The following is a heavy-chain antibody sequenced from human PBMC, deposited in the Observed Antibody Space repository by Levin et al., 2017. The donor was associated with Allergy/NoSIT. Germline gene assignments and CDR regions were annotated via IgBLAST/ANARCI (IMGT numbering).Heavy chain of an antibody. CDR1: GGSISTYY. D-gene: IGHD3-10*01. J-gene: IGHJ5*02. CDR2: VYYSGGT. CDR3: ARDGSGNFYNWFDP. Sequence: SETLSLTCTVSGGSISTYYWSWIRQPPGKGLEWIGYVYYSGGTTYNPSLKSRVTILVDTSKNQFSLKLRSVTAAATAEYYCARDGSGNFYNWFDPWGQGTLVTVSS. V-gene: IGHV4-59*01.